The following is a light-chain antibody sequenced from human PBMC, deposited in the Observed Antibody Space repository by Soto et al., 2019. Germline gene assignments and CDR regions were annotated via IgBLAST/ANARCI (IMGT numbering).Light chain of an antibody. CDR1: QSVSSSS. J-gene: IGKJ2*01. Sequence: EIVLTQSPGTLSLSPGERATLSCRASQSVSSSSLAWYQQKPGQAPGLLIYDTSTRATGIPDRFGGSGCGTDSTLTSSRLEPEDFAVYYCQQYGSFPYTFGQGTKLEI. CDR2: DTS. V-gene: IGKV3-20*01. CDR3: QQYGSFPYT.